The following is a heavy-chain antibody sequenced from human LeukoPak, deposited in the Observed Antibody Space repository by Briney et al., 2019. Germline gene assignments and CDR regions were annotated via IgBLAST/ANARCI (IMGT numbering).Heavy chain of an antibody. CDR1: GYTFTSYG. CDR2: ISAYNGNT. Sequence: ASVKVSCKPSGYTFTSYGISWVRQAPGQGLAWMGWISAYNGNTNYAQKLQGRVTMTTDTSTSTAYMELRSLRSDDPAVYYCARFPGYSYGYYYYMDVWGKGTTVTVSS. J-gene: IGHJ6*03. CDR3: ARFPGYSYGYYYYMDV. V-gene: IGHV1-18*01. D-gene: IGHD5-18*01.